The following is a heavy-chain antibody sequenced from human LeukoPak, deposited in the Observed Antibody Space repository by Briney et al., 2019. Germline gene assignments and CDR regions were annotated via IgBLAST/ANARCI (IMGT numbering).Heavy chain of an antibody. V-gene: IGHV3-21*01. D-gene: IGHD1-1*01. J-gene: IGHJ6*03. Sequence: PGGSLRLSCAASGFTFSSYSMNWVRQAPGKGLEWVSSISSSSSYIYYADSVKGRFTISRDNAKNSLYLQMNSLRAEDTAVYYCARAETNWNYYWNYMDVWGKGTTVTVSS. CDR2: ISSSSSYI. CDR1: GFTFSSYS. CDR3: ARAETNWNYYWNYMDV.